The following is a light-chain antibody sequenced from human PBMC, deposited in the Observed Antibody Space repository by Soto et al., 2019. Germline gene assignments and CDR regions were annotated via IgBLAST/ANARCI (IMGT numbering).Light chain of an antibody. V-gene: IGKV1-6*01. CDR2: AAS. J-gene: IGKJ3*01. CDR1: QGIRND. Sequence: AIQMTQSPSSLSASVGDSVTITCRASQGIRNDLDWFQQKPGKAHKLLIYAASNLQSGVPARLSGSGSGTDFTLTISSLQPEDFATYYCLQKYFYPFTFGPGTKVDIK. CDR3: LQKYFYPFT.